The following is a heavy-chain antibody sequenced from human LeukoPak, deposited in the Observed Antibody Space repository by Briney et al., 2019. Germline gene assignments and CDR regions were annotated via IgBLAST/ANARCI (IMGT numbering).Heavy chain of an antibody. CDR3: ARLRNGYYGLDV. Sequence: PSQTLSLTCTVSGGSISSGSYYWSWIRQPAGKGLEWIGYIDYSGSTKYNPSLKSRVTISVDTSKNQFSLKLSSVTAADTAVYYCARLRNGYYGLDVWGPGTTVTVSS. V-gene: IGHV4-61*09. D-gene: IGHD1-1*01. CDR2: IDYSGST. CDR1: GGSISSGSYY. J-gene: IGHJ6*02.